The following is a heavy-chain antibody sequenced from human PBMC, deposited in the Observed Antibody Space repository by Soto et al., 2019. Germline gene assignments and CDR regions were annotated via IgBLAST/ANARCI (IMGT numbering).Heavy chain of an antibody. D-gene: IGHD3-9*01. CDR2: INGGGSST. Sequence: GGSLRLSCAASGFTFSSYWMHWVRQAPGKGLVWVSRINGGGSSTNYADSVKGRFTISRDNAKNTLYLQMNSLRAEDTAVYYCAKDALRLTYYDILTGYYHFWFGYFDYWGQGTLVTVS. J-gene: IGHJ4*02. CDR1: GFTFSSYW. CDR3: AKDALRLTYYDILTGYYHFWFGYFDY. V-gene: IGHV3-74*01.